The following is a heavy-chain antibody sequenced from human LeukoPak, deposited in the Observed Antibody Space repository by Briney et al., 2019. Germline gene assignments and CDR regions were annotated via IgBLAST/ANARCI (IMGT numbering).Heavy chain of an antibody. D-gene: IGHD3-22*01. CDR2: ISAYNGNT. CDR1: GYTFTSYG. CDR3: ARERDYYDSSGYYFTPTDAFDI. Sequence: ASVKVPCKASGYTFTSYGISWVRQAPGQGLEWMGWISAYNGNTNYAQKLQGRVTMTTDTSTSTAYMELRSLRSDDTAVYYCARERDYYDSSGYYFTPTDAFDIWGQGTMVTVSS. J-gene: IGHJ3*02. V-gene: IGHV1-18*01.